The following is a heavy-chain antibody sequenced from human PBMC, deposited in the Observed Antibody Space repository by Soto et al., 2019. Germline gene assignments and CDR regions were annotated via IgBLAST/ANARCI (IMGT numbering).Heavy chain of an antibody. D-gene: IGHD5-18*01. Sequence: ASVKVSCTASGGTFSSYAISWVRQAPGQGLEWMGGIIPIFGTANYAQKFQGRVTITADKSTSTAYMELSSLRSEDTAVYYCAICRGYSYAWLDYWGQGTLVTVSS. CDR1: GGTFSSYA. CDR3: AICRGYSYAWLDY. V-gene: IGHV1-69*06. J-gene: IGHJ4*02. CDR2: IIPIFGTA.